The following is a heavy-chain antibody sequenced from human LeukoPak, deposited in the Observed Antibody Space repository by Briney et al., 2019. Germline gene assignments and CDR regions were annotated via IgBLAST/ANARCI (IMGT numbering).Heavy chain of an antibody. Sequence: GGSLRLSCAASGFTFDDYAMHWVRQAPGKGLEWVSLISWDGGSTYYADSVKGRFAISRDNSKNSLYLQMNSLRAEDTALYYCAKGIAAAGDYMDVWGKGTTVTVSS. CDR1: GFTFDDYA. CDR3: AKGIAAAGDYMDV. V-gene: IGHV3-43D*04. CDR2: ISWDGGST. J-gene: IGHJ6*03. D-gene: IGHD6-13*01.